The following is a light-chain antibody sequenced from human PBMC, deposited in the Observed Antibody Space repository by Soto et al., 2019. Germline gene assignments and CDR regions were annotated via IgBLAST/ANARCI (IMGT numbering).Light chain of an antibody. CDR2: EVT. J-gene: IGLJ3*02. CDR3: FSYAGDSTWV. CDR1: RSDIGSYNP. V-gene: IGLV2-23*02. Sequence: QSALTQPASVSGSPGQSITISCTGTRSDIGSYNPIAWYQQHPGKAPRVMIFEVTKRPSGISNRFSGSKSGSTASLTISGLQAEDEADYFCFSYAGDSTWVFGGGTKVTVL.